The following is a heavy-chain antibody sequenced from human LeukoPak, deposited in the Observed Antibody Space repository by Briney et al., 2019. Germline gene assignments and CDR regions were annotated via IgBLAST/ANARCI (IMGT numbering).Heavy chain of an antibody. Sequence: GGSLRLSFAASGFTFSSYSMNWVRQAPGKGLEWVSSISSSSSYIYYADSVKGRFTISRDNSKNTLYLQMNSLRAEDTAVYYCANSEGNWNLDYFDYWGQGTLVTVSS. D-gene: IGHD1-7*01. CDR1: GFTFSSYS. J-gene: IGHJ4*02. CDR3: ANSEGNWNLDYFDY. V-gene: IGHV3-21*04. CDR2: ISSSSSYI.